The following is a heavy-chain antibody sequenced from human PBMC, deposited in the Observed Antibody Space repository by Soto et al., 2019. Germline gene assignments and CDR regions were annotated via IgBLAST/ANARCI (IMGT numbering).Heavy chain of an antibody. CDR1: GASITNSNW. CDR3: ARVSYSSSGDFDY. D-gene: IGHD6-19*01. Sequence: QVQLQESGPGLVKPSGTLSLSCAVSGASITNSNWWSWVRQPPGKGLEWIGEFYHGGTTNYNSSLRSRVTISADKSKNQLSLKLNSVTDADTAVYYCARVSYSSSGDFDYWGQGTLVTVSS. CDR2: FYHGGTT. J-gene: IGHJ4*02. V-gene: IGHV4-4*02.